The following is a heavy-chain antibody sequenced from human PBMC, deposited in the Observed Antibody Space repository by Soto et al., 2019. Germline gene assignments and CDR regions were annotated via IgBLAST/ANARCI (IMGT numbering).Heavy chain of an antibody. V-gene: IGHV1-2*04. CDR3: ARGSVGSGGSCTDFDY. D-gene: IGHD2-15*01. Sequence: GASVKVSCKASGYTFTGYYMHWVRQAPGQGLEWMGWINPNSGGTNYAQKFQGWVTMTRDTSISTAYMELSRLRSDDTAVYYRARGSVGSGGSCTDFDYWGQGTLVTVSS. CDR2: INPNSGGT. CDR1: GYTFTGYY. J-gene: IGHJ4*02.